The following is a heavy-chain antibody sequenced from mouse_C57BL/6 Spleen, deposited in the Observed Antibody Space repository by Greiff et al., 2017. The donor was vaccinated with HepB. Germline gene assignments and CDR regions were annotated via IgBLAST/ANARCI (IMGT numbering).Heavy chain of an antibody. J-gene: IGHJ2*01. V-gene: IGHV1-7*01. CDR2: INPSSGYT. D-gene: IGHD2-2*01. CDR1: GYTFTSYW. Sequence: VQRVESGAELAKPGASVKLSCKASGYTFTSYWMHWVKQRPGQGLEWIGYINPSSGYTKYNQKFKDKATLTADKSSSTAYMQLSSLTYEDSAVYYCAREVTTDYYFDYWGQGTTLTVSS. CDR3: AREVTTDYYFDY.